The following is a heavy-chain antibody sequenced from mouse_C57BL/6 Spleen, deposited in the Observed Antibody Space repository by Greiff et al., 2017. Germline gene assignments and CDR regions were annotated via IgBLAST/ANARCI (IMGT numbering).Heavy chain of an antibody. CDR2: INPNNGGT. J-gene: IGHJ1*03. D-gene: IGHD1-1*01. V-gene: IGHV1-26*01. CDR1: GYTFTDYY. CDR3: ARKAGHYYGSSDWYFDV. Sequence: EVQLQQSGPELVKPGASVKISCKASGYTFTDYYMNWVKQSHGKSLEWIGDINPNNGGTSYNQKFKGKATLTVDKSSSTAYMELRSLTSEDSAVYYCARKAGHYYGSSDWYFDVWGTGTTVTVSS.